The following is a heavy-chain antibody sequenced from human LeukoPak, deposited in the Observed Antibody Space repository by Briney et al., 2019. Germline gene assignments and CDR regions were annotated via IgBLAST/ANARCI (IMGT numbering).Heavy chain of an antibody. CDR3: ARERRGSSTSCYPFDAFDI. D-gene: IGHD2-2*01. Sequence: GASVKVSCKASGGTYSSYAISWVRQAPGQGLEWMGGIIPIFATANYAQKFQGRVTTTTDESTSTAYMELSSLRSEDTAVYYCARERRGSSTSCYPFDAFDIWGQGTMVTVSS. V-gene: IGHV1-69*05. CDR2: IIPIFATA. J-gene: IGHJ3*02. CDR1: GGTYSSYA.